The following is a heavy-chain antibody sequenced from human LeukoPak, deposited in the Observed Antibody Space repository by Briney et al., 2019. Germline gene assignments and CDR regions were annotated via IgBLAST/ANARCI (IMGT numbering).Heavy chain of an antibody. CDR1: GYTFTSYG. Sequence: ASVKVSCKASGYTFTSYGISWVRQAPGQGLEWMGWISAYNGNTNYAQKLQGRVTMTTDTSTSTAYMELRSLRSDDTAVYYCAREYYYDSSGYYHYYYYMDVWGKGTTVTVSS. V-gene: IGHV1-18*01. CDR2: ISAYNGNT. D-gene: IGHD3-22*01. J-gene: IGHJ6*03. CDR3: AREYYYDSSGYYHYYYYMDV.